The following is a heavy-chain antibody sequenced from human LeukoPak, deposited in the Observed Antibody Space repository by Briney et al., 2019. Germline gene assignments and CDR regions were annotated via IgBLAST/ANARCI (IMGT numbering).Heavy chain of an antibody. D-gene: IGHD5-18*01. CDR1: GFTFSSYW. CDR2: INHNGNVN. Sequence: AGGSLRLSCAASGFTFSSYWMNWARQAPGKGLEWVACINHNGNVNYYADSVKGRFTISRDNAKNSLYLQMNSLRAEDTALYYCAKEAYSSSAFDIWGQGTMVTVSS. CDR3: AKEAYSSSAFDI. J-gene: IGHJ3*02. V-gene: IGHV3-7*03.